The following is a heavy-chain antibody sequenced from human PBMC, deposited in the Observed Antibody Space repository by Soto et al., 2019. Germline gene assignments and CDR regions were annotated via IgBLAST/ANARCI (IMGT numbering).Heavy chain of an antibody. J-gene: IGHJ4*02. D-gene: IGHD3-3*01. Sequence: GGSLRLSCAASGFTFSSYAMHWVRQAPGKGLEWVTIISYDGSNKYYADSVKGRFTISRDNSKNTLYLQMNSLRAEDTAVYYCARDPIGDFWSGAHDYWGQGTLVTVS. V-gene: IGHV3-30-3*01. CDR2: ISYDGSNK. CDR3: ARDPIGDFWSGAHDY. CDR1: GFTFSSYA.